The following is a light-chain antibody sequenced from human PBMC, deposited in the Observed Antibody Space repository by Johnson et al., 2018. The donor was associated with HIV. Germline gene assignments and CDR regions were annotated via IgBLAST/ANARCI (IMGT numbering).Light chain of an antibody. Sequence: QSVLTQPPSVSAAPGQKVTISCSGSSSNIGNNYVSWYQQLPGTAPKLLIYENNKRPSGIPDRFSGSKSGPSATLAITGLQPGDEADYYCGTWDSSLSCYVFGTGTKFTVL. CDR1: SSNIGNNY. CDR3: GTWDSSLSCYV. V-gene: IGLV1-51*02. J-gene: IGLJ1*01. CDR2: ENN.